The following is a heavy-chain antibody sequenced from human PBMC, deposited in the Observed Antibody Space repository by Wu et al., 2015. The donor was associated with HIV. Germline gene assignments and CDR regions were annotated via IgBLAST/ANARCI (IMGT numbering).Heavy chain of an antibody. V-gene: IGHV1-2*02. D-gene: IGHD5-12*01. CDR2: INPNSGVT. J-gene: IGHJ5*02. CDR3: ARGGYSDYVSSHPSSGLFDP. CDR1: AYTFTGYY. Sequence: QVQLVQSGAEVKKPGASVKVSCKASAYTFTGYYIHWVRQAPGQGLEWMAWINPNSGVTNHAQKFQGRVTMTRDTSINTAYMELSGLKSDDTAIYYCARGGYSDYVSSHPSSGLFDPWGQGTLVTVSS.